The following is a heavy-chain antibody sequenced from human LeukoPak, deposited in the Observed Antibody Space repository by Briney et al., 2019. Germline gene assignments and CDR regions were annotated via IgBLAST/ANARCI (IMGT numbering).Heavy chain of an antibody. CDR3: ARRHYDSSAGAFDI. D-gene: IGHD3-22*01. Sequence: GSLRLSCAASGFTFSSYWMSWVRQAPGKGLEWVANIKQDGSEKYYVDSVKGRFTISRDNAKNSLYLQMSSLRAEDTAVYYCARRHYDSSAGAFDIWGQGTMVAVSS. V-gene: IGHV3-7*01. CDR1: GFTFSSYW. J-gene: IGHJ3*02. CDR2: IKQDGSEK.